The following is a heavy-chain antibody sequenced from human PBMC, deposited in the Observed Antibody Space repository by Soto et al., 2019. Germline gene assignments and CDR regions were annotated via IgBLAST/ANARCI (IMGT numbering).Heavy chain of an antibody. D-gene: IGHD3-10*01. CDR1: GFSFSTSGVG. V-gene: IGHV2-5*01. Sequence: QITLKESGPTLVKPTQTLTLTCTFSGFSFSTSGVGVGWIRQPPGKALEWLALIYWNDDKRYSPSLKSRLTITKDTPKNQVVLTMTNMDPVDTATYYCVSGSFPNWFDPWGQGTLVTVSS. J-gene: IGHJ5*02. CDR2: IYWNDDK. CDR3: VSGSFPNWFDP.